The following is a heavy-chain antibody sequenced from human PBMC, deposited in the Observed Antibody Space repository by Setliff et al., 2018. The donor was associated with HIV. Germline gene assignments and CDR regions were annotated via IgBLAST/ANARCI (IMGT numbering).Heavy chain of an antibody. CDR2: IHTSGNT. V-gene: IGHV4-4*07. CDR3: ARGPPPDFDY. Sequence: PSETLSLTCNVSGGSISSYYWSWVRQPAGKGLEWIGRIHTSGNTNYNPSLKSRVTMSVDTSKNQFSLELNSVTAADTAIYYCARGPPPDFDYWGQGTLVTVSS. CDR1: GGSISSYY. J-gene: IGHJ4*02.